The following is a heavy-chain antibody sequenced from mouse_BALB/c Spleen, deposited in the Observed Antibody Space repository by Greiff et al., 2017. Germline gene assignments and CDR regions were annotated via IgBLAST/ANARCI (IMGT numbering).Heavy chain of an antibody. CDR3: ASARATPDYYAMDY. J-gene: IGHJ4*01. CDR1: GFNIKDYY. CDR2: IDPENGNT. Sequence: VQLQQSGAELVRPGALVKLSCKASGFNIKDYYMHWVKQRPEQGLEWIGWIDPENGNTIYDPKFQGKASITADTSSNTAYLQLSSLTSEDTAVYYSASARATPDYYAMDYWGQGTSVTVSS. V-gene: IGHV14-1*02. D-gene: IGHD3-1*01.